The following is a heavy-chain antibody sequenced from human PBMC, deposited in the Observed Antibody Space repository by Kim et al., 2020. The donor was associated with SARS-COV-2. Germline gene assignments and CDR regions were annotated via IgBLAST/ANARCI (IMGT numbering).Heavy chain of an antibody. D-gene: IGHD5-18*01. J-gene: IGHJ6*02. V-gene: IGHV5-51*01. CDR2: IYPGDSDT. CDR3: ARQSETFSYGPYYYYGMDV. CDR1: GYSFTSYW. Sequence: GESLKISCKGSGYSFTSYWIGWVRQMPGKGLEWMGIIYPGDSDTRYSPSFQGQVTISADKSISTAYLQWSSLKASDTAMYYCARQSETFSYGPYYYYGMDVWGQGTTVTVSS.